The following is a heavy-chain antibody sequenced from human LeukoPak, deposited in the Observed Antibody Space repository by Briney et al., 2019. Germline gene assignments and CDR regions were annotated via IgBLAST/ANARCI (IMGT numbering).Heavy chain of an antibody. D-gene: IGHD3-22*01. J-gene: IGHJ4*02. CDR3: ARYLVPPNYYDSSGYYPNFDY. V-gene: IGHV1-18*01. CDR2: ISDYSDNK. Sequence: ASVKVFCKASGHTFNSYDIIWVRHAPAQGRVGMGCISDYSDNKNYAQKPQGRVTMTTDTSTSTAYMELRSLRSDDTAVYYCARYLVPPNYYDSSGYYPNFDYWGQGTLVTVSS. CDR1: GHTFNSYD.